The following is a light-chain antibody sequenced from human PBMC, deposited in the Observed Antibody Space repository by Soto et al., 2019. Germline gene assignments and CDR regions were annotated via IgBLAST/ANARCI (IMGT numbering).Light chain of an antibody. Sequence: QSVLTQPASLSGSPGQSITISCTGTSSDIGGSKYVSWYQQHPGKAPKLMIYEVTYRPSGVSARFSGSKSGNTASLTVSGLQAEDEADCYCSSYTSSGTLYVFGTGTKVTVL. J-gene: IGLJ1*01. CDR3: SSYTSSGTLYV. CDR2: EVT. V-gene: IGLV2-14*01. CDR1: SSDIGGSKY.